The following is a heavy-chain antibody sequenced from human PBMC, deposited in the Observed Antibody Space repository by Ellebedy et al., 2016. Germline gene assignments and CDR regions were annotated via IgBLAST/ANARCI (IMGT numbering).Heavy chain of an antibody. Sequence: SETLSLXXAISGDSVSSNSAAWNWIRQSPSRGLEWLGRTYYRSKWYNDYAVSVRSRININPDTSKNQFSLQLNSVTPEDTAVYFCARDWNDIDRFDYWGQGTLVTVSS. D-gene: IGHD1-1*01. J-gene: IGHJ4*02. V-gene: IGHV6-1*01. CDR2: TYYRSKWYN. CDR1: GDSVSSNSAA. CDR3: ARDWNDIDRFDY.